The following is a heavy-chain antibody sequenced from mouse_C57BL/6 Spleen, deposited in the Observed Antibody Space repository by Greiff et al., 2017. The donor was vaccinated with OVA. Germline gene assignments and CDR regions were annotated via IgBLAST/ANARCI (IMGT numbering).Heavy chain of an antibody. V-gene: IGHV5-4*01. CDR1: GFTFSSYA. CDR2: ISDGGSYT. J-gene: IGHJ2*01. D-gene: IGHD1-1*01. CDR3: ARGDGTYFDY. Sequence: EVQGVESGGGLVKPGGSLKLSCAASGFTFSSYAMSWVRQTPEKRLEWVATISDGGSYTYYPDNVKGRFTISRDNAKNNLYLQMSHLKSEDTAMYYCARGDGTYFDYWGQGTTLTVSS.